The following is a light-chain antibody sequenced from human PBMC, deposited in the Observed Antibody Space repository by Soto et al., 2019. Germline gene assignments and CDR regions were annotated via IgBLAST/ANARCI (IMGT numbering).Light chain of an antibody. CDR2: TGS. V-gene: IGKV1-12*01. J-gene: IGKJ4*01. CDR3: QQANSLPLT. CDR1: QGISNW. Sequence: DIQMTQSPSSVSASVGDRVSITCRASQGISNWLAWYQQKPGRAPKLLIYTGSSLQSGVASRFIGTGYGTDLTLTISMLQPEDVSTYYCQQANSLPLTFGGGTKVEIK.